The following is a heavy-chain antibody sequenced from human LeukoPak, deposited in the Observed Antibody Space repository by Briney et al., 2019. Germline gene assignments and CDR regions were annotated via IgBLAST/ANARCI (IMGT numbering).Heavy chain of an antibody. V-gene: IGHV3-49*03. D-gene: IGHD3-22*01. CDR3: TRDNSDHDSIH. Sequence: GGSLRLSCTASGFTFGDSALSWFRQAPGKGLEWVTFIRTKAYRGTTEYATSVKGRLTISRDDSKSIAYLQMNGLRTEDTAVYYCTRDNSDHDSIHWGQGTLVTVSS. CDR2: IRTKAYRGTT. J-gene: IGHJ4*02. CDR1: GFTFGDSA.